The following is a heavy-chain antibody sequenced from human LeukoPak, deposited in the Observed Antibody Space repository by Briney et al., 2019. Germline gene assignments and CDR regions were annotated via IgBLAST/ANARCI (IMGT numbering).Heavy chain of an antibody. CDR1: GYSISSGYY. J-gene: IGHJ5*01. CDR2: INHSGST. V-gene: IGHV4-38-2*02. CDR3: ARGFKRGSSWYKGNWFDS. D-gene: IGHD6-13*01. Sequence: SETLSLTCTVSGYSISSGYYWGWIRQPPGKGLEWIGEINHSGSTNYNPSLKSRVTISVDTSKNQFSLKLGSVTAADTAVYYCARGFKRGSSWYKGNWFDSWGQGTLVTVSS.